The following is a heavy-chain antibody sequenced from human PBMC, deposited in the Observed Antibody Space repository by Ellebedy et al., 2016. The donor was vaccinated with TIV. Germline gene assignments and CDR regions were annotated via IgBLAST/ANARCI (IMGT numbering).Heavy chain of an antibody. CDR1: GYTFTSYD. D-gene: IGHD7-27*01. V-gene: IGHV1-8*01. Sequence: ASVKVSXXASGYTFTSYDINWVRQATGQGLEWMGWMNPNSGNTGYAQKFQGRVTMTRNTSISTAYMELSSLRSENTAVYYCARATGEGFDYWGQGTLVTVSS. CDR3: ARATGEGFDY. CDR2: MNPNSGNT. J-gene: IGHJ4*02.